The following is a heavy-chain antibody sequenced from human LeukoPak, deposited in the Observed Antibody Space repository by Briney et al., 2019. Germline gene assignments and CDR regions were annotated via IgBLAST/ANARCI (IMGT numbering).Heavy chain of an antibody. CDR1: GFTFSSYG. V-gene: IGHV3-33*01. Sequence: GRSLRLSCAASGFTFSSYGMHCVRQAPGKGLEWVAVIWYDGSNKYYADSVKGRFTISRDNSKNTLYLQMNSLRAEDTAVYYCARSYYDSSGYKQRGVFDYWGQGTLVTVSS. CDR3: ARSYYDSSGYKQRGVFDY. D-gene: IGHD3-22*01. CDR2: IWYDGSNK. J-gene: IGHJ4*02.